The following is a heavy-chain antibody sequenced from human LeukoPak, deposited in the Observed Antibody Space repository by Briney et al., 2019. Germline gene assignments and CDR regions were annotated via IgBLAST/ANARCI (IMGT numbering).Heavy chain of an antibody. J-gene: IGHJ4*02. CDR2: INSDGSRT. D-gene: IGHD1-1*01. CDR3: ARGPTTPGLDY. Sequence: PGGSLTLSCAASGXTFSSYWMYWVRQAPGKGLVCVSRINSDGSRTNYPDSVKGRFTISRDNANNTLYLQMNSLRADDTAVYYCARGPTTPGLDYGGQGTLVTVSS. V-gene: IGHV3-74*01. CDR1: GXTFSSYW.